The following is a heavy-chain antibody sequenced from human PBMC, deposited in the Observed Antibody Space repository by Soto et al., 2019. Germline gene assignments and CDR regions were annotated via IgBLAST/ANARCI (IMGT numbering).Heavy chain of an antibody. CDR2: ISYDVSNK. Sequence: PGGSLRLSCAASGFTFSSYAMHWVRQAPGKGLEWVAVISYDVSNKYYADSVKGRFTISRDNSKNTLYLQMNSLRAEDTAVYYCARSRYDSSGYEVDYWGQGTLVTVSS. CDR3: ARSRYDSSGYEVDY. D-gene: IGHD3-22*01. V-gene: IGHV3-30-3*01. CDR1: GFTFSSYA. J-gene: IGHJ4*02.